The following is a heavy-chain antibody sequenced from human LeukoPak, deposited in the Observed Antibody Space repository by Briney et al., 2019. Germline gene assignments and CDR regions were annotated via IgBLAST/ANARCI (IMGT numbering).Heavy chain of an antibody. CDR1: GGSISNSSHY. Sequence: SETLSLTCTVSGGSISNSSHYWGWIRQPPGKGLEWIGSIYYSGSTYYNPSLKSRVTISVDTSKNQFSLKLSSVTAADTAVYYCARDLGEWLDYWGQGTLVTVSS. CDR2: IYYSGST. V-gene: IGHV4-39*02. CDR3: ARDLGEWLDY. D-gene: IGHD5-12*01. J-gene: IGHJ4*02.